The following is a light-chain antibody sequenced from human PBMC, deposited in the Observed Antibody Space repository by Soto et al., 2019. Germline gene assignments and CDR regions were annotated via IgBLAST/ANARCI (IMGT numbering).Light chain of an antibody. V-gene: IGKV3-15*01. CDR1: QSVSSN. CDR3: QQYSSWPLT. CDR2: AAS. Sequence: DIVMTQSQATLSVSPGEGATLSCGASQSVSSNLAWYQQKPGQAPRLLIYAASTRATGIPTRFTGSGSGTEFTLTISSLQSDDFGVYYCQQYSSWPLTFGGGTKVEIK. J-gene: IGKJ4*01.